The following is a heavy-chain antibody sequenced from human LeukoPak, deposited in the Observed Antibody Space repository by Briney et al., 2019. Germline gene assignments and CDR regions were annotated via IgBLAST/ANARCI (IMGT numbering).Heavy chain of an antibody. Sequence: SETLSLTCTVSGGSISSYYWSWIRQPAGKGLEWIGRIYTSGSTNYNPSLKSRVTMSVDTSKNQFSLKLSSVTAADTAVYYCARDRIVVVPAAGVLFDPWGQGTLVTVSS. V-gene: IGHV4-4*07. J-gene: IGHJ5*02. CDR1: GGSISSYY. CDR3: ARDRIVVVPAAGVLFDP. CDR2: IYTSGST. D-gene: IGHD2-2*01.